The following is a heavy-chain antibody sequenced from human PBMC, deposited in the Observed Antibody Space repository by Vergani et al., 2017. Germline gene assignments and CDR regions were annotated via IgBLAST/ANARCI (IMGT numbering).Heavy chain of an antibody. CDR2: IIPIFGTA. D-gene: IGHD5-24*01. J-gene: IGHJ6*02. V-gene: IGHV1-69*12. Sequence: QVQLVQSGAEVKKPGSSVKVSCKASGGTFSSYAISWVRQAPGQGLEWMGGIIPIFGTANYAQKFQGGVTITADESTSTAYMELSSLRSEDTAVYYCARPRRDGYNYYYYYGMDVWGQGTTVTVSS. CDR1: GGTFSSYA. CDR3: ARPRRDGYNYYYYYGMDV.